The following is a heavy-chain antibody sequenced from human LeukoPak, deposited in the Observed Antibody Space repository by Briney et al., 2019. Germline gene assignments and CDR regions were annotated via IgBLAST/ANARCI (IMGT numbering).Heavy chain of an antibody. V-gene: IGHV3-21*01. J-gene: IGHJ4*02. CDR1: GFTFSSYS. CDR3: ARIDYGDSSPLNY. D-gene: IGHD4-17*01. Sequence: PGRSLRLSCAASGFTFSSYSMNWVRQAPGKGLEWVSSISSSSSYIYYADSVKGRFTISRDNAKNSLYLQMNSLRAEDTAVYYCARIDYGDSSPLNYWGQGTLVTVSS. CDR2: ISSSSSYI.